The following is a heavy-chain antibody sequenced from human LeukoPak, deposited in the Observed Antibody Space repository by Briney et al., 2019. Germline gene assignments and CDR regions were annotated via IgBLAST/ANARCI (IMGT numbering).Heavy chain of an antibody. J-gene: IGHJ4*02. Sequence: SVKVSCKASGGTFSSYAISWVRQAPGQGLEWMGRIIPILGIANYAQKFQGRVTITADKSTSTAYMELSSLRSEDTAVYYCARVTYYYDSSGQLDYWGQGTLGTVSS. CDR2: IIPILGIA. CDR3: ARVTYYYDSSGQLDY. V-gene: IGHV1-69*04. D-gene: IGHD3-22*01. CDR1: GGTFSSYA.